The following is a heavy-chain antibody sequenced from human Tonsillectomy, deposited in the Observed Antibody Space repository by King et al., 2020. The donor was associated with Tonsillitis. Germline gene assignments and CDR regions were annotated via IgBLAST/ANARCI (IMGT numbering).Heavy chain of an antibody. CDR2: ISGSGGST. J-gene: IGHJ6*02. Sequence: VQLVESGGGLVQPGGSLRVSCAASGFTFSSYAMSWVRQAPGKGLEWVSGISGSGGSTYYADSVKGRFTISRDKSKNTLYLQMNSLRAEDTAVYYCAKGDMGYYYYGMDVWGQGTTVTVSS. D-gene: IGHD3-16*01. CDR1: GFTFSSYA. CDR3: AKGDMGYYYYGMDV. V-gene: IGHV3-23*04.